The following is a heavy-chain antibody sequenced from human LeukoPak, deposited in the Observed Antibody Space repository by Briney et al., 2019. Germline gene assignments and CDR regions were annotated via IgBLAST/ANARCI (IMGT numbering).Heavy chain of an antibody. D-gene: IGHD6-13*01. V-gene: IGHV3-7*05. J-gene: IGHJ4*02. Sequence: PGGSPRLSCAASGFTFSNYWMTWVRQAPGKGLEWVGNIKQDGSEKSYVDSVRGRFTISRDNAKNSMYLQLNSLRAEDTAVYYCAHISSSWPDYWGQGTLVTVSS. CDR3: AHISSSWPDY. CDR1: GFTFSNYW. CDR2: IKQDGSEK.